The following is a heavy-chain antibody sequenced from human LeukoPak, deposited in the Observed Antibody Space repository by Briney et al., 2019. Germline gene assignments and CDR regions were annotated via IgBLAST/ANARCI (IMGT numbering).Heavy chain of an antibody. V-gene: IGHV3-21*01. CDR3: ARDVVVRGTVLDY. Sequence: PGGSLRLSCAASGFTFSSYSMNWVRQAPGKGLEWVSSISSSSSYIYYADSVKGRFTISRDNAKNSLYLQMNSLRAEDTAVYYCARDVVVRGTVLDYRGQGTLVTVSS. CDR1: GFTFSSYS. J-gene: IGHJ4*02. CDR2: ISSSSSYI. D-gene: IGHD2-21*01.